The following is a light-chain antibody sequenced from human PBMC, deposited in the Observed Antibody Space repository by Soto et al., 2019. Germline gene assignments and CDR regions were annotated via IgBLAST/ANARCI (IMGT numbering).Light chain of an antibody. J-gene: IGLJ1*01. CDR3: CSYAGSYTFDYV. CDR1: SSDVGGYNY. Sequence: QSVLTQPRSLSGSPGQSVTISCTGTSSDVGGYNYVSWYQQHPGKAPKLMIYDVSKRPSGVPDRFPGSKSGNTASLTISGLQAEDEADYYCCSYAGSYTFDYVFGTGTKVTVL. V-gene: IGLV2-11*01. CDR2: DVS.